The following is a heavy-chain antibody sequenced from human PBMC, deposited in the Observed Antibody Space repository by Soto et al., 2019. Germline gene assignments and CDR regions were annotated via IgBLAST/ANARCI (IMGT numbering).Heavy chain of an antibody. CDR1: GFTFSSYG. J-gene: IGHJ4*02. V-gene: IGHV3-30*18. D-gene: IGHD1-26*01. CDR3: AKDRYSGTYPTDFDY. CDR2: ISYDGGNE. Sequence: GGSLRLSCAGSGFTFSSYGIHWVRQAPGKGLEWVALISYDGGNEKYTESVKDRFTISRDDSHNVAYLQMSSLRTEDTAMYYCAKDRYSGTYPTDFDYWGQGSLVTVPQ.